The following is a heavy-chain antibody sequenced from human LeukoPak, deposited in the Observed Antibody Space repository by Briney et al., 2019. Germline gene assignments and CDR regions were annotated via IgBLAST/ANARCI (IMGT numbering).Heavy chain of an antibody. V-gene: IGHV1-2*02. CDR2: INPNSGGT. CDR1: GYTFTVYY. J-gene: IGHJ2*01. Sequence: ASVTVSCKASGYTFTVYYMHWVRQAPGQGLEWMGWINPNSGGTNYAQKFQGRVTMTGDTSISTAYMELSRLRSDDTAVYYCARDWEGLGEYWYFDLWGRGTLVTVSS. CDR3: ARDWEGLGEYWYFDL. D-gene: IGHD1-26*01.